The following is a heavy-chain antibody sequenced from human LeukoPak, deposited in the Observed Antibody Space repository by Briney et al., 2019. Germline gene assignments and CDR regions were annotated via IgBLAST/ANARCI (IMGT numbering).Heavy chain of an antibody. Sequence: ASVKVSFKASGYTFTGYYMHWVRQAPGQGLELMGWINPNSGGTNYAQKFQGRVTMTRDTSISTAYMELSRLRSDDTAVYYCARVGGSGSGYYGMDVWGQGTTGTVSS. V-gene: IGHV1-2*02. CDR3: ARVGGSGSGYYGMDV. CDR2: INPNSGGT. CDR1: GYTFTGYY. D-gene: IGHD3-10*01. J-gene: IGHJ6*02.